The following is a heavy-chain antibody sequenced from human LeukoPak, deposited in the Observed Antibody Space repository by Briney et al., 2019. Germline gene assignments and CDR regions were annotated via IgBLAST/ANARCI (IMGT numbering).Heavy chain of an antibody. V-gene: IGHV5-51*01. CDR2: IYPGDSDT. CDR3: ARPLVGTGYSSSWYFNY. D-gene: IGHD6-13*01. CDR1: GYSFISYW. Sequence: GESLKISCKASGYSFISYWIAWVRQMAGKGLEWMGTIYPGDSDTRYSPSFQGQVTISADKSISTAYLRWSSLTASDTAMYYCARPLVGTGYSSSWYFNYWGQGTLVTVSS. J-gene: IGHJ4*02.